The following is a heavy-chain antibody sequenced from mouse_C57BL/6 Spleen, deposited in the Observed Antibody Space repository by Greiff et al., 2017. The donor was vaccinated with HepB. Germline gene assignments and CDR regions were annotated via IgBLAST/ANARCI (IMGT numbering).Heavy chain of an antibody. CDR1: GYTFTDYY. Sequence: VQLQQSGPELVKPGASVKISCKASGYTFTDYYMNWVKQSHGKSLEWIGDINPNNGGTSYNQKFKGKATLTVDKSSSTAYMELRSLTSEDAAVYYCARPSMITTGYYYAMDYWGQGTSVTVSS. V-gene: IGHV1-26*01. CDR2: INPNNGGT. J-gene: IGHJ4*01. D-gene: IGHD2-4*01. CDR3: ARPSMITTGYYYAMDY.